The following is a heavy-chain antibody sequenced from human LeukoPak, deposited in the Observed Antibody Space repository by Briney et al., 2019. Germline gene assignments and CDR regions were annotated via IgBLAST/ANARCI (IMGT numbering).Heavy chain of an antibody. CDR3: ARDLRGFLSRYYYGSGSYSGYYFDY. CDR1: GYTFTSYG. D-gene: IGHD3-10*01. V-gene: IGHV1-18*01. CDR2: ISAYNGNT. Sequence: GASVKVSCTASGYTFTSYGISWVRQAPGQGLEWMGWISAYNGNTNYAQKLQGRVTMTTDTSTNTAYMELRSLRSDDTAVYYCARDLRGFLSRYYYGSGSYSGYYFDYWGQGTLVTVSS. J-gene: IGHJ4*02.